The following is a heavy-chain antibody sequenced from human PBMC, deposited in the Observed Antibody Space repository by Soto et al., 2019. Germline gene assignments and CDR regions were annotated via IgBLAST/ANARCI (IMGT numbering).Heavy chain of an antibody. J-gene: IGHJ3*02. D-gene: IGHD6-6*01. CDR1: GYTFTSYG. V-gene: IGHV1-18*01. CDR3: ARDLSEVVLTLALIEYSISDDAFDI. Sequence: ASVKVSCKASGYTFTSYGISWVRQAPGQGLEWMGWISAYNGNTNYAQKLQDRVTMTTDTSTSTADMELRSFRSDDTAVYYCARDLSEVVLTLALIEYSISDDAFDIWGQGTMVTVSS. CDR2: ISAYNGNT.